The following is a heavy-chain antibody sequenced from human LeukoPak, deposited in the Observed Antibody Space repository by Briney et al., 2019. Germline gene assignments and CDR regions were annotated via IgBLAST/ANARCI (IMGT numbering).Heavy chain of an antibody. CDR3: AKPSKGSGWYPFDY. D-gene: IGHD6-19*01. CDR2: ISYDGSNK. J-gene: IGHJ4*02. V-gene: IGHV3-30*04. CDR1: GFTFSSYA. Sequence: PGGPLRLSCAASGFTFSSYAMHWVRQAPGKGLEWVAVISYDGSNKYYADSVKGRFTISRDNSKNTLYLQMNSLRAEDTAVYYCAKPSKGSGWYPFDYWGQGTLVTVSS.